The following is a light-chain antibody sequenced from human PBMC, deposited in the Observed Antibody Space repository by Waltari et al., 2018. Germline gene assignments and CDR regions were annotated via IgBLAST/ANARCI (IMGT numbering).Light chain of an antibody. V-gene: IGKV1-9*01. CDR3: QQLHSYPRT. J-gene: IGKJ4*01. CDR1: QGIGSY. CDR2: AAS. Sequence: QLTQSPSLLSASVGDRVTITCRASQGIGSYLAWYQQKPGKAPTLLIYAASTLQSGVPSRFSGSYSGTEFTLTISSLQPEDFASYFCQQLHSYPRTFGGGTKMEI.